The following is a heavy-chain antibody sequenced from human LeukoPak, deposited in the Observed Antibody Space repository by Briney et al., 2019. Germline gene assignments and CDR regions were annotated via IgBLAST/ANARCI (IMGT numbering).Heavy chain of an antibody. V-gene: IGHV3-64*01. J-gene: IGHJ4*02. CDR3: ARDPSDY. CDR2: ISSNGGST. CDR1: GFTFSSYA. Sequence: PGGSLRLSCAASGFTFSSYAMHWVPQAPGKGLEYVSAISSNGGSTYYANSVKGRFTISRDNSKNTLYLQMGSLRAEDMAVYDCARDPSDYWGQGTLVTVSS.